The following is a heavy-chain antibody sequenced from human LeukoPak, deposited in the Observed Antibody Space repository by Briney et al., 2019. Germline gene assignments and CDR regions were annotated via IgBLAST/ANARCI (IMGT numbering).Heavy chain of an antibody. D-gene: IGHD7-27*01. J-gene: IGHJ4*02. CDR3: GRFTRSGDSVY. CDR2: IKQDGSEK. CDR1: GFTFSSYW. Sequence: GGSLRLSCAASGFTFSSYWMSWVRQAPGKGLEWVANIKQDGSEKQYVDSVKGQFAISRDNAENSLYLQMNSLKAEDTAVYYCGRFTRSGDSVYWGQGTLVTVSS. V-gene: IGHV3-7*04.